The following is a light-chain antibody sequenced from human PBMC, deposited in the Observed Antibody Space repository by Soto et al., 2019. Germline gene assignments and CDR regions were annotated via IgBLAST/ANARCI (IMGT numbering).Light chain of an antibody. CDR3: SSYTSSSTLLL. J-gene: IGLJ2*01. Sequence: QSALTQPASVSGSPGQSITISCTGTSSDVGGYNYVSWYQQHPGKAPKLTIYEVSNRPSGVSHRFSRSKSGNTASLTISGLQAEDEVDYYCSSYTSSSTLLLFGGGTKVTVL. V-gene: IGLV2-14*01. CDR2: EVS. CDR1: SSDVGGYNY.